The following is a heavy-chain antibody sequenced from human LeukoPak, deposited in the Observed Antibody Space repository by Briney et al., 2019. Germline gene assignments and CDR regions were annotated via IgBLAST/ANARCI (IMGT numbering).Heavy chain of an antibody. CDR3: ARASRLGLAGMFDY. D-gene: IGHD5/OR15-5a*01. Sequence: GGSLRLSCAASGFTVSSNYMSWVRQAPGKGLEWVSVIYSGGSTYYADSVKGRFTISRDNSKNTLYLQMNSLRAEDTAVYYCARASRLGLAGMFDYWGQGTLVTVSS. CDR1: GFTVSSNY. V-gene: IGHV3-66*01. J-gene: IGHJ4*02. CDR2: IYSGGST.